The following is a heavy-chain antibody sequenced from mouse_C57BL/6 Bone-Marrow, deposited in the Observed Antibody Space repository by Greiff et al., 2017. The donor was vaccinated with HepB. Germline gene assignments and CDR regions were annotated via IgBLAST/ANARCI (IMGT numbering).Heavy chain of an antibody. CDR3: ARSGDWDWYFDV. D-gene: IGHD4-1*01. J-gene: IGHJ1*03. CDR1: GYTFTDYY. CDR2: INPNNGGT. Sequence: EVQLQQSGPELVKPGASVKISCKASGYTFTDYYMNWVKQSHGKSLEWIGDINPNNGGTSYNQKFKGKATLTVDKSSSTAYMELRSLTSEDSAVYYCARSGDWDWYFDVWGTGTTVTVSS. V-gene: IGHV1-26*01.